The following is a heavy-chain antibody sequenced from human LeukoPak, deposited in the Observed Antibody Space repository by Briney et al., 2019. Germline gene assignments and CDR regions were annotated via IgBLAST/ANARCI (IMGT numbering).Heavy chain of an antibody. V-gene: IGHV3-53*01. CDR1: GFTVITND. J-gene: IGHJ4*02. CDR3: ARGVEPLAANTLAY. CDR2: LYSDGNT. Sequence: GGSLRLSCAASGFTVITNDMSWVRQAPGKGLEWVSVLYSDGNTKYAVSVQGRYTISRVNSKNTLYLEMNSLSPDGTAVYYWARGVEPLAANTLAYWGQGTLVTGSS. D-gene: IGHD1-14*01.